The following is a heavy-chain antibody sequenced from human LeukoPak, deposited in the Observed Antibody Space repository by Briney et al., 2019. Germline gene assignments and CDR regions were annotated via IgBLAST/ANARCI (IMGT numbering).Heavy chain of an antibody. D-gene: IGHD2-15*01. CDR2: IYTRGST. Sequence: SETLSLTCTVSGGSINNYYWSWIRQPARKGLEWIGRIYTRGSTNYNPSLKSRVTMSVDTSKNQFSLKLSSVTAADTAVYYCARGRYCSADICSGGDAFDIWGQGTMVSVSS. CDR3: ARGRYCSADICSGGDAFDI. CDR1: GGSINNYY. V-gene: IGHV4-4*07. J-gene: IGHJ3*02.